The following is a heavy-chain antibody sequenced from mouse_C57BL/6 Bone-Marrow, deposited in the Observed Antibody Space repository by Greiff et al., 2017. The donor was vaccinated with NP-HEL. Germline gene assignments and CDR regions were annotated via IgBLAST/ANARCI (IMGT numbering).Heavy chain of an antibody. J-gene: IGHJ4*01. CDR2: INSDGGST. CDR3: ARHGYHKLDY. V-gene: IGHV5-2*01. D-gene: IGHD2-2*01. Sequence: EVQVEESGGGLVQPGESLKLSCESSEYAFPSHDMSWVRQTPEKRLELVATINSDGGSTYYPDTLERRFIISRDNTKKTLYLQMSRLRSEDTAVYYCARHGYHKLDYWGQGTSVTVSS. CDR1: EYAFPSHD.